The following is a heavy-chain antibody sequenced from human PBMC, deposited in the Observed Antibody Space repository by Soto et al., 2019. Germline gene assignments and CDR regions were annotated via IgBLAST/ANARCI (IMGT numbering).Heavy chain of an antibody. J-gene: IGHJ1*01. CDR1: GFIVSNNY. CDR3: AGVFVGW. Sequence: EVQLVESGGGLVQPGGSLRLSCAASGFIVSNNYMSWVRQAPGKGLEWVSVIDSGGSTYYADPVKGRFTISRDNSKNTLYLQMNSLRAEDTAVYYSAGVFVGWWGQGTLVTVSS. CDR2: IDSGGST. V-gene: IGHV3-66*01. D-gene: IGHD3-16*01.